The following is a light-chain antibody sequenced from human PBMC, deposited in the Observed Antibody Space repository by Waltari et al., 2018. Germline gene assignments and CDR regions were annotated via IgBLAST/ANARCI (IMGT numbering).Light chain of an antibody. J-gene: IGKJ4*01. CDR2: DAY. CDR3: QHRRSWPLT. V-gene: IGKV3-11*01. Sequence: EIVLTQSPATLPLSPGERATLSCRASQSVDSYVAWYQQKPGQAPRLLIYDAYNRAAGTPARFSGSGYGTDFTLTINSLEPEDFAVYYCQHRRSWPLTFGGGTKVEI. CDR1: QSVDSY.